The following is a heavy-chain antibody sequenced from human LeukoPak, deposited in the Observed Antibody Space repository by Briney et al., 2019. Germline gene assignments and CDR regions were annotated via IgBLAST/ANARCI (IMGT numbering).Heavy chain of an antibody. CDR3: ARGFNYYNY. Sequence: SETLSLTCTVSGGSISSSSYYWSWIRQPPGKGLEWIGEINHSGSTNYNPSLKSRVTISVDTSKNQFSLKLSSVTAADTAVYYCARGFNYYNYWGQGTLVTVSS. D-gene: IGHD1-26*01. V-gene: IGHV4-39*07. J-gene: IGHJ4*02. CDR2: INHSGST. CDR1: GGSISSSSYY.